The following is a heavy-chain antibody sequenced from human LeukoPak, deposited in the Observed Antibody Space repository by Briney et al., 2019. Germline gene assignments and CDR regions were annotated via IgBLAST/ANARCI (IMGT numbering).Heavy chain of an antibody. CDR2: IYYSGST. D-gene: IGHD2-2*01. V-gene: IGHV4-31*03. J-gene: IGHJ3*02. CDR3: ARRRVPAAKDDAFDI. CDR1: GGSINSGGYY. Sequence: SETLSLTCTVSGGSINSGGYYWSWIRQHPGKGLEWIGYIYYSGSTYYNPSLKSRVTISVDTSKNQFSLKLSSVTAADTAVYYCARRRVPAAKDDAFDIWGQGTMVTVSS.